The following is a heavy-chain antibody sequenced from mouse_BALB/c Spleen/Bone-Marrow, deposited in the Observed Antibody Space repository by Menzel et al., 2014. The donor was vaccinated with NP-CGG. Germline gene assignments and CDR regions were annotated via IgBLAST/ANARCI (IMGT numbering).Heavy chain of an antibody. CDR3: GRGAYYYGSSYYFDY. D-gene: IGHD1-1*01. CDR1: GYSFTGYF. Sequence: VQLKESGPELVKPGASVKISCKAPGYSFTGYFMNWVKQSHGKSLEWIGRINPYNGDTFYNQKFKGKATLTVDKSSSTAHMELLSLTSEDSAVYYCGRGAYYYGSSYYFDYWGQGTTLTVSS. V-gene: IGHV1-37*01. J-gene: IGHJ2*01. CDR2: INPYNGDT.